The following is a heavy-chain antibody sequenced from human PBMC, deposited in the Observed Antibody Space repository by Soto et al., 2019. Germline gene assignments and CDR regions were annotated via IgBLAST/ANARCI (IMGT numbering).Heavy chain of an antibody. J-gene: IGHJ5*02. CDR2: IYYSGST. V-gene: IGHV4-31*03. CDR1: GGSISSGGYY. D-gene: IGHD5-18*01. Sequence: SETLSLTCTVSGGSISSGGYYWSWIRQHPGKGLEWIGYIYYSGSTYYNPSLKSRVTISVDTSKNQFSLKLSSVTAADTAVYYCARDALGHTAMVPDNWFDPWGQGTLVTVSS. CDR3: ARDALGHTAMVPDNWFDP.